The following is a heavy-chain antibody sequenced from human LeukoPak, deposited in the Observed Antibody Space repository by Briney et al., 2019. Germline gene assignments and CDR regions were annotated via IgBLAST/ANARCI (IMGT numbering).Heavy chain of an antibody. J-gene: IGHJ4*02. D-gene: IGHD1-26*01. V-gene: IGHV4-30-4*08. Sequence: PSQTLSLTCTVSGGSISSGDYYWSWIRQPPGKGLECIGYIYYSGSTYYNPSLKSRVTISVDTSRNQFSLKLSSVTAADTAVYYCARVPIAGELGGHYYFDYWGQGTLVTVSS. CDR2: IYYSGST. CDR3: ARVPIAGELGGHYYFDY. CDR1: GGSISSGDYY.